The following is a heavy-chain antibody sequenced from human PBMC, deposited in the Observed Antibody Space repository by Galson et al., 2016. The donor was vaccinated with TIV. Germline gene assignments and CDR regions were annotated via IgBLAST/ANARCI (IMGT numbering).Heavy chain of an antibody. CDR2: IWYDGSNK. CDR3: AKVPSSGFSYYYGWDV. V-gene: IGHV3-33*06. Sequence: SLRLSCAASGFTFSSYGMHWVRQAPGKGLEWVAVIWYDGSNKYYADSVKGPFTISRHNSKNTLDLQMNSPRAEDTAVYYCAKVPSSGFSYYYGWDVWGQGTTVTVS. D-gene: IGHD3-10*01. J-gene: IGHJ6*02. CDR1: GFTFSSYG.